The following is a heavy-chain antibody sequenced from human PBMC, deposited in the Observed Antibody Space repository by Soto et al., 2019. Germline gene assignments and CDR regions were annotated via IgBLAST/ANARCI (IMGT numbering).Heavy chain of an antibody. CDR2: INAGNGNT. V-gene: IGHV1-3*01. CDR3: ARDSAAYYY. J-gene: IGHJ4*02. D-gene: IGHD3-16*01. Sequence: QVQLVQSGAEVKKPGASVKVSCKASGYTFTSYAMHWVRQAPGQRLEWMGWINAGNGNTKYSQKFQGRVTITGDTAGSRAYMERSSGRSEGTAVYYCARDSAAYYYWGQGTLVSVSS. CDR1: GYTFTSYA.